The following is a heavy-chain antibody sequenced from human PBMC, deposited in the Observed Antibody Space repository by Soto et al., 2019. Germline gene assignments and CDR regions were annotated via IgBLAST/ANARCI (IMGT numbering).Heavy chain of an antibody. CDR2: ISTSGGST. CDR3: ARDQELRHSYFYYYGLDV. CDR1: EFTLRYYA. J-gene: IGHJ6*02. Sequence: EVQLLESGGGLVQPGGSLRLSCAASEFTLRYYAMSWVRQAPGKGLAWVSTISTSGGSTYYADSVRGRFTISRDNSKNTLFLQMNSLRAEDTAVYYCARDQELRHSYFYYYGLDVWGQGTTVTVSS. D-gene: IGHD1-7*01. V-gene: IGHV3-23*01.